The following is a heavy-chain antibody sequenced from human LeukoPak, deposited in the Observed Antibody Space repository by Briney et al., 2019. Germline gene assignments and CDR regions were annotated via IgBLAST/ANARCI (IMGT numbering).Heavy chain of an antibody. D-gene: IGHD3-10*01. V-gene: IGHV5-51*01. CDR1: GYIFTNHW. Sequence: GESLKISCKGSGYIFTNHWIVWVRQMRGKGLEWMGIIDPGDADTRYSPSFQGQVTISADKSISTAYLQWSSLKASDTAMYYCARRYGGSWFDPWGQGTLVTVSS. CDR3: ARRYGGSWFDP. J-gene: IGHJ5*02. CDR2: IDPGDADT.